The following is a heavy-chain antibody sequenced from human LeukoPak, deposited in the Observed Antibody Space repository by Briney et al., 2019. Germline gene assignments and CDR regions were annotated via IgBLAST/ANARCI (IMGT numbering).Heavy chain of an antibody. V-gene: IGHV3-23*01. CDR1: GFTFTSYA. CDR3: ARDGYSGSYYRLYYFFMDV. Sequence: GGSLRLSCAASGFTFTSYAMSWVRQAPGKGLEWVSTINKNGGTTYYADSVKGRFTISRDNSENTLYLQMNSLRGEDTAVYYCARDGYSGSYYRLYYFFMDVWGKGTTVTVSS. CDR2: INKNGGTT. D-gene: IGHD1-26*01. J-gene: IGHJ6*03.